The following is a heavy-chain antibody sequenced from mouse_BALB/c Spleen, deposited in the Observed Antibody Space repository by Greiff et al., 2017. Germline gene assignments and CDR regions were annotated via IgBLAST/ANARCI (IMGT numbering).Heavy chain of an antibody. CDR3: ARILLGAMYS. D-gene: IGHD2-10*01. CDR1: GFSLTSYG. Sequence: QVQLQQSGPGLVQPSQSLSITCTVSGFSLTSYGVHWVRQSPGKGLEWLGVIWSGGSTDYNAAFISRLSISKDNSKSQVFFKMNSLQANDTAIYYCARILLGAMYSWGHGTSVTVSS. J-gene: IGHJ4*01. V-gene: IGHV2-2*02. CDR2: IWSGGST.